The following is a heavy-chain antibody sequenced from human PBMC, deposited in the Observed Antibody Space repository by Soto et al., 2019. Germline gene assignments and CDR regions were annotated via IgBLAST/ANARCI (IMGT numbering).Heavy chain of an antibody. J-gene: IGHJ5*01. CDR1: GFSFSTYN. CDR2: ISTTSFTI. V-gene: IGHV3-48*02. D-gene: IGHD2-15*01. CDR3: ARDRCYDGTCYSASDS. Sequence: LRLSCAASGFSFSTYNMDWVRQAPGKRPEWIAYISTTSFTIYYADSVKGRFTISRDNDRNSLYLEMNSLRDEDTAVYYCARDRCYDGTCYSASDSWGQGTLVTVSS.